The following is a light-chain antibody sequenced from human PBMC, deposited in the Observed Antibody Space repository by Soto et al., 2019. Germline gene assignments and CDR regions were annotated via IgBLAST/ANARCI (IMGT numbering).Light chain of an antibody. J-gene: IGKJ2*01. CDR1: QSVASNY. Sequence: EIVLTQSPGTLSLSPGERATLSCRASQSVASNYLAWYQQKPGQTPRLLIYGASNRATDIPDRFSGSESGTDFTLTISRLEPEDFAVYYCQQYGISPPYTFGQGTKLQIK. CDR3: QQYGISPPYT. V-gene: IGKV3-20*01. CDR2: GAS.